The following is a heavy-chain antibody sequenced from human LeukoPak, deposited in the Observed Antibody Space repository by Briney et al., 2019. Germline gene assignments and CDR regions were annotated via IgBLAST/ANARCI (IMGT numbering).Heavy chain of an antibody. Sequence: SGGSLRLSCAASGFTFSSYWMNWVRQAPGKGLEWVSSISSSSSYIYYADSVKGRFTISRDNAKNSLYLQMNSLRAEDTAVYYCARDPLGVGATGGDYWGQGTLVTVSS. D-gene: IGHD1-26*01. CDR1: GFTFSSYW. V-gene: IGHV3-21*01. J-gene: IGHJ4*02. CDR3: ARDPLGVGATGGDY. CDR2: ISSSSSYI.